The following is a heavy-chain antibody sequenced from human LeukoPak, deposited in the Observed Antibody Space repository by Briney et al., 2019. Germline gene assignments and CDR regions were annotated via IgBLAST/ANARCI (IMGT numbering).Heavy chain of an antibody. CDR1: GFTFSNYA. D-gene: IGHD2-15*01. J-gene: IGHJ4*02. CDR3: AKADIVVVVAATPAFDY. CDR2: ASGSGLRT. V-gene: IGHV3-23*01. Sequence: GGSLRLSCAASGFTFSNYAMSWVRQAPGKGLEWVSGASGSGLRTSYADSVKGRFTISRDNSKNTLYLQMNSLRAEDTAVYYCAKADIVVVVAATPAFDYWGQGTLVTVSS.